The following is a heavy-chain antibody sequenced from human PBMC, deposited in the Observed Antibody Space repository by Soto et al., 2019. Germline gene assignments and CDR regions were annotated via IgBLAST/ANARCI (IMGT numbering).Heavy chain of an antibody. J-gene: IGHJ4*02. D-gene: IGHD5-12*01. CDR1: GPTFIAYY. Sequence: QLVQSGAEVKKPGASVMVSCKTSGPTFIAYYIHWGRQAPGQGLEWKGWIDPKSGGTTYEQKFLGRVTMTRDTSINTAYMDLNRLTSDDTAVYYCARVSVDFPEWGQGTLITVSS. V-gene: IGHV1-2*02. CDR3: ARVSVDFPE. CDR2: IDPKSGGT.